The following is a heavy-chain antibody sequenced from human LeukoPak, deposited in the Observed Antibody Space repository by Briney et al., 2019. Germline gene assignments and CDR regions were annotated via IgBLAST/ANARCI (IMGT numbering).Heavy chain of an antibody. J-gene: IGHJ4*02. D-gene: IGHD3-3*01. CDR1: GYTFTSYG. CDR2: INPNSGGT. CDR3: ARGVAVTIFGVVPFDY. V-gene: IGHV1-2*02. Sequence: ASVKVSCKASGYTFTSYGISWVRQAPGQGLEWMGWINPNSGGTNYAQKFQGRVTMTRDTSISTAYMELSRLRSDDTAVYYCARGVAVTIFGVVPFDYWGQGTLVTVSS.